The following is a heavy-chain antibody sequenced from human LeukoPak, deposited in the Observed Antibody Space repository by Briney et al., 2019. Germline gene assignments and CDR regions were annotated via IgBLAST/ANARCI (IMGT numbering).Heavy chain of an antibody. CDR3: ARTLVVVRNYYYYMDV. CDR1: GYSIGSGYD. Sequence: SGTLSLTCSVSGYSIGSGYDWAWIRQPPGKGLEWIGSINYSGRPYYNPSLKSRVTISVDTSKNQFSLKLSSVTAADTAVYYCARTLVVVRNYYYYMDVWGKGTTVTISS. V-gene: IGHV4-38-2*02. CDR2: INYSGRP. J-gene: IGHJ6*03. D-gene: IGHD3-22*01.